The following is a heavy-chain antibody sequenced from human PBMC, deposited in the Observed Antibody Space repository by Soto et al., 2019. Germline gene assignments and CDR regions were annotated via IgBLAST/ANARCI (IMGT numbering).Heavy chain of an antibody. D-gene: IGHD3-10*01. CDR1: GYTFTSYA. V-gene: IGHV1-3*01. Sequence: GASVKGSCKASGYTFTSYAMHWVRPAPRQRLEWMGWINAGNGNTKYSQKFQGRVTITRDTSASTAYVELSSLRSEDTAVYYCARDQRLWFGELLRSPFDYWGQGTLVTVSS. J-gene: IGHJ4*02. CDR2: INAGNGNT. CDR3: ARDQRLWFGELLRSPFDY.